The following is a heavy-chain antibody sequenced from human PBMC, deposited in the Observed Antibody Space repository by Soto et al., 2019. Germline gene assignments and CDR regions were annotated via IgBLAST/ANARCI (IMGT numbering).Heavy chain of an antibody. D-gene: IGHD3-9*01. J-gene: IGHJ4*02. CDR1: GFSLSTSGVG. Sequence: QITLKESGPTLVKPTQTLTLTCTFSGFSLSTSGVGVGWIRQPPGEALEWLAVIYWDDATEYSPSLKNRLTITKDISKNQVVLTMTNMGPMDTGTYYCARKGPEDWPLDYWGQGTLVTVSS. CDR3: ARKGPEDWPLDY. CDR2: IYWDDAT. V-gene: IGHV2-5*02.